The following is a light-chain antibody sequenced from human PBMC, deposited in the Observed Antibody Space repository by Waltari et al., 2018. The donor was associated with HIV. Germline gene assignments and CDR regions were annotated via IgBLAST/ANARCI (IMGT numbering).Light chain of an antibody. J-gene: IGLJ2*01. CDR1: SSDVGTYNY. CDR3: SSYAGSNNVV. Sequence: QSALTQPPSASGSAGQSVSISCTGTSSDVGTYNYVSWYRQHPGKAPKLMVYEVTMRPSGVPDRFSGSKSGNTASLTVSGLQAEDEADYYCSSYAGSNNVVFGGGTKLTVL. V-gene: IGLV2-8*01. CDR2: EVT.